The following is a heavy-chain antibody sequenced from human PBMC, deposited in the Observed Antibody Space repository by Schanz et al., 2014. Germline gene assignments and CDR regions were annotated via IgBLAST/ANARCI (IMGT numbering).Heavy chain of an antibody. CDR2: ISSSGSYI. V-gene: IGHV3-11*01. J-gene: IGHJ4*01. CDR3: AREQIMAAAGLVDY. D-gene: IGHD6-13*01. CDR1: GFTFSDYY. Sequence: QVQLVESGGGVVQPGRSLRLSCAASGFTFSDYYMSWIRQAPGKGLEWVSSISSSGSYIYYADSVKGRFSISRDNAKNSLYLQMNSLRAEDTAVYYCAREQIMAAAGLVDYWGHGTLVTVSS.